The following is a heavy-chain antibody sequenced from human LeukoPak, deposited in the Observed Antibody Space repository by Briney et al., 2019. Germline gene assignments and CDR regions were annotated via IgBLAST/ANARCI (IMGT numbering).Heavy chain of an antibody. CDR2: IWHDGSNK. J-gene: IGHJ4*02. Sequence: PGGSLRLSCAASGFTFSSYGMHWVRQAPGKGLEWVAVIWHDGSNKYYADSVKGRFTISRDNSKNTLYLQMNSLRAEDTAVYYCAKDSKESGFDYWGQGTLVTVSS. D-gene: IGHD3-10*01. CDR1: GFTFSSYG. V-gene: IGHV3-33*06. CDR3: AKDSKESGFDY.